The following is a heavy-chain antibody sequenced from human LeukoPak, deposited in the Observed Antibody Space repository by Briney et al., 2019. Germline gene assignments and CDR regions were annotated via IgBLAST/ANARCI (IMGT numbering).Heavy chain of an antibody. V-gene: IGHV4-61*08. CDR3: ARGGGGQQLVQTFDY. CDR1: GGSVSSGGYY. J-gene: IGHJ4*02. Sequence: SETLSLTCTVSGGSVSSGGYYWSWIRQPPGKGLEWIGYTYYSGSTNYNPSLKSRVTISVDTSKNQFSLKLSSVTAADTAVYYCARGGGGQQLVQTFDYWGQGTLVTVSS. CDR2: TYYSGST. D-gene: IGHD6-13*01.